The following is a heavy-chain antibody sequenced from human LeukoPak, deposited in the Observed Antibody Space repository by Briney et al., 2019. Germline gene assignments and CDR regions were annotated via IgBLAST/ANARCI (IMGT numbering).Heavy chain of an antibody. V-gene: IGHV3-64D*09. D-gene: IGHD6-13*01. CDR3: AIAASGTLADY. J-gene: IGHJ4*02. Sequence: GGSLRLSCAASGFSFSSYTMNWVRQAPGKGLEYVSAISSHGGSTYYADSVKGRFIISRDNSKNTLYLQMSSLRAEDTAVYYCAIAASGTLADYWGQRTLVTVSS. CDR1: GFSFSSYT. CDR2: ISSHGGST.